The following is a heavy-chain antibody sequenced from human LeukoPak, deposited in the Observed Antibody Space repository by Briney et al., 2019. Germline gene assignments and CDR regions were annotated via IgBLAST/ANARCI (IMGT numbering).Heavy chain of an antibody. V-gene: IGHV1-2*02. D-gene: IGHD5-24*01. CDR1: GYTFTGYY. CDR2: INPNSGGT. CDR3: ARPRGGYNWFDY. J-gene: IGHJ4*02. Sequence: ASVKVSCKASGYTFTGYYMHWVRQAPGQGLEWMGWINPNSGGTNYAQKFQGRVTMTRDTSISTAYMELSRLRSDDTAVYYCARPRGGYNWFDYWGQGTLVTVSS.